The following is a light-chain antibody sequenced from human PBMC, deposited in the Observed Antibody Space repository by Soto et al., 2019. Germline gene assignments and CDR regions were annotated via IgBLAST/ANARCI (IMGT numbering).Light chain of an antibody. CDR2: EVT. CDR3: SSYTRAKTYV. V-gene: IGLV2-14*01. Sequence: QSALTQPASVSGSPGQSITISCSGTSSDIGGYNMVSWYQQHPGKAPKRIIYEVTHRPSGISDRFSASKSGNTASLTISGLQAEDEGDYYCSSYTRAKTYVFGTGTKLTVL. CDR1: SSDIGGYNM. J-gene: IGLJ1*01.